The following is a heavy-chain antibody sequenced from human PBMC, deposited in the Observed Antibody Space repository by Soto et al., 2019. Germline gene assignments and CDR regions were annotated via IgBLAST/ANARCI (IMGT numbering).Heavy chain of an antibody. CDR1: GFTFSNAW. Sequence: VQLVESGGGLVKPGGSLRLSCAASGFTFSNAWMSWVRQAPGKGLEWVGRIKSKTDGGTTDYAAPVKGRFTISRDDSKNTLYLQMNSLKTEDTAVYYCTTDQGSGWEDDAFDIWGQGTMVTVSS. CDR2: IKSKTDGGTT. D-gene: IGHD6-19*01. CDR3: TTDQGSGWEDDAFDI. J-gene: IGHJ3*02. V-gene: IGHV3-15*01.